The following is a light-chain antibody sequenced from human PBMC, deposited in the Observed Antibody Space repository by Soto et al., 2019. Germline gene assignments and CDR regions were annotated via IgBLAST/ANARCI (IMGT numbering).Light chain of an antibody. CDR2: ENN. Sequence: QSVLTQPPSVSAAPGQKVTISCSGSSSNIGNNYVSWYHQLPRTAPKLHIYENNKRPSGIPDLVSGSKSGTSATLGITGLHTVYEAEYYCGTVDSSLSACVVFGEGTKRTVL. CDR1: SSNIGNNY. CDR3: GTVDSSLSACVV. J-gene: IGLJ2*01. V-gene: IGLV1-51*02.